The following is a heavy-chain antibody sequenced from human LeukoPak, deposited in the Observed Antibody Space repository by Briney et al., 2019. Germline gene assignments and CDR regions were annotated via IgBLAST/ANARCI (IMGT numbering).Heavy chain of an antibody. D-gene: IGHD6-13*01. CDR1: GGSISSYY. CDR3: ARATYSSRGRYFDY. CDR2: IYYSGST. Sequence: SETLSLTCTVSGGSISSYYWSWIRQPPGKGLEWIGYIYYSGSTNYNPSLKSRVTISVDTSKNQFSLKLSSVTAADTAVYYSARATYSSRGRYFDYWGQGTLVTVSS. J-gene: IGHJ4*02. V-gene: IGHV4-59*12.